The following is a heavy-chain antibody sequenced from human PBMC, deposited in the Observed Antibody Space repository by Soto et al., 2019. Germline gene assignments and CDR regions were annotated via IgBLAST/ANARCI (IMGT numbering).Heavy chain of an antibody. V-gene: IGHV3-48*01. CDR1: GFTFSSYS. CDR3: ARRIKDYYGSGAKYYFDY. D-gene: IGHD3-10*01. J-gene: IGHJ4*02. Sequence: EVQLVESGGGLVQPGGSLRLSCAASGFTFSSYSMNWVRQAPGKGLEWVSYISSSSSTIYYADSVKRRFTISRDNAKNSLYLQMNSLRAEDTAVYYCARRIKDYYGSGAKYYFDYWGQGTLVTVSS. CDR2: ISSSSSTI.